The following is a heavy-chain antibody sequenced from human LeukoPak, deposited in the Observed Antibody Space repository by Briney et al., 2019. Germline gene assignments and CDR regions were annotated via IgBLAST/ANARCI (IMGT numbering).Heavy chain of an antibody. D-gene: IGHD3-3*01. J-gene: IGHJ4*02. CDR2: INVGGATA. CDR1: GFTFSDYA. CDR3: CFGVLSSVFFDY. Sequence: PGGSLRLSCSASGFTFSDYALSWVRQAPGKGLVWVSTINVGGATAYYADSVKGRFTTSRDTSKNTLYLYMNSLRAEDTALYYCCFGVLSSVFFDYWGQGTPVTVSS. V-gene: IGHV3-23*01.